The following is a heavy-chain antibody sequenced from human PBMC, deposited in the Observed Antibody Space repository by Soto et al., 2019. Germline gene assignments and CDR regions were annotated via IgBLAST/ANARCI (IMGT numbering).Heavy chain of an antibody. Sequence: PSETLSLTCAVSGGSISSSNWWSWVRQPPGKGLEWIGEIYHSGSTNYNPSLKSRVTISVDKSKNQFSLKLSSVTAADTAVYYCASVVLGTIREWPAYFDYWGQGTLVTVSS. CDR2: IYHSGST. J-gene: IGHJ4*02. CDR3: ASVVLGTIREWPAYFDY. CDR1: GGSISSSNW. D-gene: IGHD3-3*01. V-gene: IGHV4-4*02.